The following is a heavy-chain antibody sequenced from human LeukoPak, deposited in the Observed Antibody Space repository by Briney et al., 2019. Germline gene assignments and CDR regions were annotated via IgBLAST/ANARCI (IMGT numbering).Heavy chain of an antibody. D-gene: IGHD3-10*01. CDR2: ISYDGSNK. CDR3: ARAYYYGSIY. Sequence: GRSLRLSCAASGFTFSSYAMHWVRQAPGKGLEWVAVISYDGSNKYYADSVKGRFTISRDNSKNTLYLQMNSLRAEDTAVYYCARAYYYGSIYWGQGTLVTVSS. V-gene: IGHV3-30*14. CDR1: GFTFSSYA. J-gene: IGHJ4*02.